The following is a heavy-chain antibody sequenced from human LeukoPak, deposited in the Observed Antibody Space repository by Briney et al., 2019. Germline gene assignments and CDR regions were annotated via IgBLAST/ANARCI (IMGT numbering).Heavy chain of an antibody. J-gene: IGHJ4*02. D-gene: IGHD3-10*01. CDR2: IYTSAST. Sequence: SETLSLTCTVSGNSISSGDYYWSWIRQPAGKGLEWIGRIYTSASTTYNPSLKSRVTISVDTSKNQFSLKLSSVTAADTAVYYCARESRTRYYGSGSPRLDYWGQGTLVTVSS. CDR1: GNSISSGDYY. V-gene: IGHV4-61*02. CDR3: ARESRTRYYGSGSPRLDY.